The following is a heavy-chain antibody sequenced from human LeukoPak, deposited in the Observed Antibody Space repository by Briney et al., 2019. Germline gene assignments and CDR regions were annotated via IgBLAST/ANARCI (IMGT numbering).Heavy chain of an antibody. CDR2: ISGSGGSS. D-gene: IGHD2-15*01. J-gene: IGHJ4*02. CDR1: GFTFSSYA. CDR3: AKDLRWAAATGLDY. V-gene: IGHV3-23*01. Sequence: GGSLRLSCAASGFTFSSYAMSWVRQAPGKGLEWVSAISGSGGSSYYADSVKGRFTISRDNSKNTLYLQMNSLRAEDTAVYYCAKDLRWAAATGLDYWGQGTLVTVSS.